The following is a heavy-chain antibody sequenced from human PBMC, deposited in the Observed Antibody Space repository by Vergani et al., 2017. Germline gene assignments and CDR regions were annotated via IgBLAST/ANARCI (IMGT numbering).Heavy chain of an antibody. CDR3: ARDTPYYDFWSGYWNAFDI. CDR1: GFTFSSYS. Sequence: EVQLVESGGGLVKPGGSLRLSCAASGFTFSSYSMNWVRQAPGKGLEWVSSISSSSSYIYYADSVKGRFTISRDNAKNSLYLQMNSLRAEDTAVYYCARDTPYYDFWSGYWNAFDIWDQGTMVTVSS. J-gene: IGHJ3*02. CDR2: ISSSSSYI. D-gene: IGHD3-3*01. V-gene: IGHV3-21*01.